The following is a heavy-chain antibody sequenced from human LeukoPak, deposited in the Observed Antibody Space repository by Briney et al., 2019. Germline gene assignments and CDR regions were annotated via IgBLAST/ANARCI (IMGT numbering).Heavy chain of an antibody. D-gene: IGHD3-3*01. V-gene: IGHV4-59*01. Sequence: PSETLSLTCTVSGGSISSYYWSWIRQPPGKGLEWIGYIYYSGSTYYNPSLKSRVTISVDTSKNQFSLKLGSVTAADTAVYYCARAPRDTIFGVVTAFDYWGQGTLVTVSS. CDR3: ARAPRDTIFGVVTAFDY. CDR1: GGSISSYY. CDR2: IYYSGST. J-gene: IGHJ4*02.